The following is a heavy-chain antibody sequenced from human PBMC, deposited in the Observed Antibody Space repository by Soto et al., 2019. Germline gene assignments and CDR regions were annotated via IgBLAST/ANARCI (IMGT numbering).Heavy chain of an antibody. J-gene: IGHJ4*02. V-gene: IGHV5-10-1*01. Sequence: PGESLKISCKGSGYSFAGYWITWVRQKPGKGLEWMGRVDPSDSQTYYSPSFRGHVTISATKSITTVFLQWSSLRASDTAMYYCARQIYDSDTGPNFQYYFDSWGQGTPVTVSS. CDR2: VDPSDSQT. D-gene: IGHD3-22*01. CDR1: GYSFAGYW. CDR3: ARQIYDSDTGPNFQYYFDS.